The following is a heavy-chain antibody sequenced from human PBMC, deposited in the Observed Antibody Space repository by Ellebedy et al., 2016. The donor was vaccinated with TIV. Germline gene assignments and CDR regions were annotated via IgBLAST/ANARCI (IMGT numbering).Heavy chain of an antibody. CDR3: AREKWSDAD. CDR1: GGSMSSNY. V-gene: IGHV4-34*01. D-gene: IGHD1-26*01. CDR2: INHSGTT. J-gene: IGHJ4*02. Sequence: MPSETLSLTCSVSGGSMSSNYWSWIRQPPGKGLEWIGEINHSGTTQYNPSLKSRVTISVDSSKNQLSLNLSSVTAADTAVYYCAREKWSDADWGQGTLVTVSS.